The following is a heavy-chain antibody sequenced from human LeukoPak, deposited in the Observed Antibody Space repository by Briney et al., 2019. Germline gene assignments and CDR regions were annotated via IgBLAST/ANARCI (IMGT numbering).Heavy chain of an antibody. CDR2: ISSSGSTI. CDR3: ASLPPYGSGTTFDY. D-gene: IGHD3-10*01. J-gene: IGHJ4*02. V-gene: IGHV3-11*04. CDR1: GFTFSDYY. Sequence: GGSLRLSCAASGFTFSDYYMSWIRQAPGKGLEWVSYISSSGSTIYYADSVKGRFTISRDNAKNSLYLQMNSLRAEDTAVYYCASLPPYGSGTTFDYWGQRTLVTVSS.